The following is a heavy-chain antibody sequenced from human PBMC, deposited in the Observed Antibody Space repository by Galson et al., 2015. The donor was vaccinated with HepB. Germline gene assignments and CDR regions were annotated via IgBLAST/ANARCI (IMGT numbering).Heavy chain of an antibody. CDR1: GYTFTSYD. D-gene: IGHD4-17*01. CDR2: MNPNSGNT. CDR3: AGWSDYGDYDAFDI. V-gene: IGHV1-8*01. J-gene: IGHJ3*02. Sequence: SVKVSCKASGYTFTSYDINWVRQATGQGLEWMGWMNPNSGNTGYAQKFQGRVTMTRNTSISTAYMELSSLRSEDTAVYYCAGWSDYGDYDAFDIWGQGTMVTVSS.